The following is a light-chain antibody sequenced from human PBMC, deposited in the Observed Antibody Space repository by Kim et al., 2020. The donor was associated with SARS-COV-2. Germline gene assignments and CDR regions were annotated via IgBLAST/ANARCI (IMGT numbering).Light chain of an antibody. Sequence: SASVEDRFTITCRARQGISNYLAWYQQKPGKVPKLLIFAASTFQSGVPSRFSGSGSGTDFTLTISSLQPEDVATYYCQKYDSVPHTFGQGTKLEI. J-gene: IGKJ2*01. V-gene: IGKV1-27*01. CDR3: QKYDSVPHT. CDR1: QGISNY. CDR2: AAS.